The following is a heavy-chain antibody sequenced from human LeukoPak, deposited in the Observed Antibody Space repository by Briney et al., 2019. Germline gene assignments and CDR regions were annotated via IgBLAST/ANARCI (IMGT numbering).Heavy chain of an antibody. J-gene: IGHJ3*02. CDR3: ARVRRRGAPYNI. Sequence: GGSLRLSCAASGFTFSDYYMSWIRQAPGKGLEWVSYISSSGSTLYYADSVKGRFTISRDNAKNSLYLQMNSLRAEDTAVYYCARVRRRGAPYNIWGQGTMVTVSS. CDR1: GFTFSDYY. V-gene: IGHV3-11*01. D-gene: IGHD1-26*01. CDR2: ISSSGSTL.